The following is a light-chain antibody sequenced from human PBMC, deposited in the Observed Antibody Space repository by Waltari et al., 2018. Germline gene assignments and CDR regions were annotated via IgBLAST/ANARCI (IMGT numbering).Light chain of an antibody. CDR3: QQYNNWPPT. V-gene: IGKV3-15*01. Sequence: EIVMTQSPATLSVSPGERATLSCRASQSVSSNLAWYQQKPGQAPRLLIYGASTRATGIPARFSGSGSGTEFTLTISSLQSEDFAVYYCQQYNNWPPTFGXGTKVEIX. J-gene: IGKJ1*01. CDR1: QSVSSN. CDR2: GAS.